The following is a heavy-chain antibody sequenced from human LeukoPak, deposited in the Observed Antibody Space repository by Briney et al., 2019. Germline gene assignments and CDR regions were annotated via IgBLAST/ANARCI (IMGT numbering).Heavy chain of an antibody. J-gene: IGHJ6*03. Sequence: GGSLRLSCAASGFTFDDYGMSWVRQAPGKGLEWVSGINWNGGSTGYADSVKGRFTISRDNAKNSLYLQMNSRRAEDTALYYCARDGFGAAAGLLYYYMDVWGKGTTVTVSS. D-gene: IGHD6-13*01. CDR3: ARDGFGAAAGLLYYYMDV. CDR1: GFTFDDYG. CDR2: INWNGGST. V-gene: IGHV3-20*04.